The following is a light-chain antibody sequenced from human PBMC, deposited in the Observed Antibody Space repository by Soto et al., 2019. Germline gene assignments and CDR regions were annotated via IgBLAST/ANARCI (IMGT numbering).Light chain of an antibody. Sequence: QSVLTQPRSVSGSPGQSVTISCTGTSSDIGGYNYVSWYQQHPGKAPKLIISDVSKRPSGVPDRFSGSKSGNTASLTISGLQAEDEADYYCCSYAGNYYVFGTGTKVTVL. CDR1: SSDIGGYNY. J-gene: IGLJ1*01. CDR2: DVS. CDR3: CSYAGNYYV. V-gene: IGLV2-11*01.